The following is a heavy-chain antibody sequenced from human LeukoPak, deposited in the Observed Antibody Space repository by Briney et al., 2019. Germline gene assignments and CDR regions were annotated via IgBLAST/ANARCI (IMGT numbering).Heavy chain of an antibody. V-gene: IGHV3-23*01. CDR3: AKERNFWSGYYTGFDY. CDR2: ISGSGGST. Sequence: GGSLRLSCAASGFTFSSYAMSWVRQAPGKGLEWVSAISGSGGSTYYADSVKGRFTNSRDNSKNTLYLQMNSLRAEDTAVYYCAKERNFWSGYYTGFDYWGQGTLVTVSS. CDR1: GFTFSSYA. J-gene: IGHJ4*02. D-gene: IGHD3-3*01.